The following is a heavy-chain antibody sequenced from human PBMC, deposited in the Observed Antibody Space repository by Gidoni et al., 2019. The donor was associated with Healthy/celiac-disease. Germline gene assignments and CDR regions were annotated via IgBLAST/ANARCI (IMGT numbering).Heavy chain of an antibody. CDR1: GFTFSSYG. CDR3: ARDKGGPYYYGSGSYSDAFDI. Sequence: QVQLVESGGGVVQPGRSLRLSCAASGFTFSSYGMHWVRQAPGKGLEWVAVIWYDGSNKYYADSVKGRFTISRDNSKNTLYLQMNSLRAEDTAVYYCARDKGGPYYYGSGSYSDAFDIWGQGTMVTVSS. J-gene: IGHJ3*02. V-gene: IGHV3-33*01. CDR2: IWYDGSNK. D-gene: IGHD3-10*01.